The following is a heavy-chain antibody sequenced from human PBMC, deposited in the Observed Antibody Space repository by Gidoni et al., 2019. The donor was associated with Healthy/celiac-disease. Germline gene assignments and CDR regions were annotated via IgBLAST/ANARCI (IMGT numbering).Heavy chain of an antibody. Sequence: QVQLQESGPGLVKPSQTLSLTCTVSVGYLSSGGYYWSWIRQHPGTGLGWIGYIDYSGSPDYNPSLKSRVTISGDTSKNQFSLKLSSLTAADTAVYYCARGGEGSYGWNWFDPWGQGTLVTVSS. V-gene: IGHV4-31*03. CDR1: VGYLSSGGYY. D-gene: IGHD5-18*01. CDR2: IDYSGSP. CDR3: ARGGEGSYGWNWFDP. J-gene: IGHJ5*02.